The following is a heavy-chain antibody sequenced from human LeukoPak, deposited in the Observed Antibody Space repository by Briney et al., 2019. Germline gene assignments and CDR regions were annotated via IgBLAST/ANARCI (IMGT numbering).Heavy chain of an antibody. CDR1: GFTVSSDY. Sequence: PGGSLRLSCAASGFTVSSDYMSWVRQAPGKGLEWVSVIYSGGSTYYADSVKGRFTISRDNSKNTLCLQMNSLGAEDTAVYYCARGLNRSYYDYWGQGTLVTVSS. J-gene: IGHJ4*02. CDR2: IYSGGST. V-gene: IGHV3-53*01. CDR3: ARGLNRSYYDY.